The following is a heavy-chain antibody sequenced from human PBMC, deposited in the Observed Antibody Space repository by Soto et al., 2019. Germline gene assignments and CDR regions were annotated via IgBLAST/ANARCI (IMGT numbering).Heavy chain of an antibody. CDR1: GFTFSDSV. J-gene: IGHJ4*02. CDR2: IIGGGIT. V-gene: IGHV3-23*01. Sequence: PGGSLRLSCVASGFTFSDSVMAWVRQAPGKGLEWVSAIIGGGITRYASSVTGRFSVSRDNSKNSLYLEMSSLRAEDTATYYCVKWHTSNFDSLPFTGFDYWGQGTQVTVSS. CDR3: VKWHTSNFDSLPFTGFDY. D-gene: IGHD3-22*01.